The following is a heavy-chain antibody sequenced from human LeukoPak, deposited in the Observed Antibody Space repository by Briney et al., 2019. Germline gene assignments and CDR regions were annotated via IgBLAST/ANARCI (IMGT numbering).Heavy chain of an antibody. CDR2: IKSKTDGRTP. J-gene: IGHJ4*02. V-gene: IGHV3-15*01. Sequence: GGSLRLSCAASGFTFSNAWMSWIRQAPGKGLEWIGRIKSKTDGRTPDYAAPVKGRFTISRDDSKSTLYLQMNSLRTEDTAVYYCTRGGPWGYWGQGTLVSVPS. D-gene: IGHD7-27*01. CDR1: GFTFSNAW. CDR3: TRGGPWGY.